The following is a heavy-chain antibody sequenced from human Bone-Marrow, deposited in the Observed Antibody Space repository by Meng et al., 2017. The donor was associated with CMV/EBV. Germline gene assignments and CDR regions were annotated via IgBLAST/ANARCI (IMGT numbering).Heavy chain of an antibody. D-gene: IGHD6-19*01. CDR2: INPSGGST. J-gene: IGHJ5*02. Sequence: ASVQVSCKASGYTFTSYYMHWVRQAPGQGLEWMGIINPSGGSTSYAQKFQGRVTMSRDTSTSTVYMELSSLRSEDTAVYYCARSWSVARTPRNWFDLWGQGTLVTVSS. CDR3: ARSWSVARTPRNWFDL. CDR1: GYTFTSYY. V-gene: IGHV1-46*01.